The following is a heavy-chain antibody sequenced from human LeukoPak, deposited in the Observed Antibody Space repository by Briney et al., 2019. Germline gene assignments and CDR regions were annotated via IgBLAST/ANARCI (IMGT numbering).Heavy chain of an antibody. V-gene: IGHV3-30*02. J-gene: IGHJ4*02. CDR3: AKAAEWLRSPFDY. CDR2: IRYDGNYK. D-gene: IGHD5-12*01. Sequence: GGSLRLSCAASGFTFSTYGLHWVRQAPGKGLEWVTFIRYDGNYKYYADSVKGRFTLSRDNSKNTLYLQMNSLRADDTAVYYCAKAAEWLRSPFDYWGQGTLVTVSS. CDR1: GFTFSTYG.